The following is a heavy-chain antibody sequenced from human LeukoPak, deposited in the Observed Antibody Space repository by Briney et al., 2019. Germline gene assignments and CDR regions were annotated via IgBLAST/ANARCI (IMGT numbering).Heavy chain of an antibody. V-gene: IGHV1-46*01. J-gene: IGHJ4*02. Sequence: VASVNVSCKSSGYTFTSYYMHWVRQAPGQGLEWIGIINPSGGSTSYAQKFQGRVTMTRDTSTSTVYMELSSLRSEDTAVYYCARDYRDYYDSSGYYPVYWGQGTLVTVSS. CDR2: INPSGGST. CDR1: GYTFTSYY. CDR3: ARDYRDYYDSSGYYPVY. D-gene: IGHD3-22*01.